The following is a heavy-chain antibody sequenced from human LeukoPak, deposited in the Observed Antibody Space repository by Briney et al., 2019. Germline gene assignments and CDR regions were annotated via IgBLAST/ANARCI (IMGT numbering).Heavy chain of an antibody. J-gene: IGHJ4*01. Sequence: GGSLRLSCAASGFKFSDYYMNWIRQAPGKGLGWVSYISSSGSTIYYADSVKGRFTMSRDNAKNSLYLQMNSLRAEDTAVYYCAREGVGPADLDVGMTYWGQGTLVTVSS. V-gene: IGHV3-11*04. CDR1: GFKFSDYY. D-gene: IGHD2-2*01. CDR2: ISSSGSTI. CDR3: AREGVGPADLDVGMTY.